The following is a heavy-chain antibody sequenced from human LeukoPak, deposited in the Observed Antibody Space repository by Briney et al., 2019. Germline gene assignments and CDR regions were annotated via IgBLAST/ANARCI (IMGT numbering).Heavy chain of an antibody. CDR3: ATSLFVYDILPRGRSLDDAFDI. Sequence: GASVKVSCKASGYTFTSYYMHWVRQAPGQGLEWMGIINPSGGSTSYAQKFQGRVTMTEDTSTDTAYMELSSLRSEDTAVYYCATSLFVYDILPRGRSLDDAFDIWGQGTMVTVSS. CDR1: GYTFTSYY. CDR2: INPSGGST. D-gene: IGHD3-9*01. V-gene: IGHV1-46*01. J-gene: IGHJ3*02.